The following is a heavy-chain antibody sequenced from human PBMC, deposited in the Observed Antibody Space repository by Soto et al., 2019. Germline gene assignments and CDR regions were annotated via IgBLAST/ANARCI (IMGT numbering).Heavy chain of an antibody. CDR3: ARDRDTAMVSHYYYGMDV. Sequence: SETVSLTCTVSGGSVSSGSYYWSWIRQPPGKGLEWIGYIYYSGSTNYNPSLKSRVTISVDTSKNQFSLKLSSVTAADTAVYYCARDRDTAMVSHYYYGMDVWGQGTTVTVSS. D-gene: IGHD5-18*01. J-gene: IGHJ6*02. CDR1: GGSVSSGSYY. CDR2: IYYSGST. V-gene: IGHV4-61*01.